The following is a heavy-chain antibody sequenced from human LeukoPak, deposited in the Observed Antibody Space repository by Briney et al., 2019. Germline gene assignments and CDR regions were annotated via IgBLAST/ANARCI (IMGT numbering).Heavy chain of an antibody. D-gene: IGHD1-26*01. J-gene: IGHJ3*02. CDR1: EFTFSNYW. CDR2: INQDGSVK. V-gene: IGHV3-7*01. CDR3: ARDVGASAPDAFDI. Sequence: GGSLRLSCVGSEFTFSNYWMSWVRQAPGKGLEWVANINQDGSVKYYVDSVKGQFTISRDNAKNSLYLQMNSLRAEDTDVYYCARDVGASAPDAFDIWGQGTMVTVSS.